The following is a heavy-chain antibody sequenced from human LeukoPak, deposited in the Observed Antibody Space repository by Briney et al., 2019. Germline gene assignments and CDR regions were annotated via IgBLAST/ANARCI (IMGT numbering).Heavy chain of an antibody. Sequence: ASVKVSCEVSGYTLTELSMHWVRQAPGKGLEWMGGFDPEDGETIYAQKFQGRVTMTEDTSTDTAYMELSSLRSEDTAVYYCATVLYSSSLGEYYFDYWGQGTLATVSS. CDR3: ATVLYSSSLGEYYFDY. V-gene: IGHV1-24*01. CDR2: FDPEDGET. CDR1: GYTLTELS. J-gene: IGHJ4*02. D-gene: IGHD6-13*01.